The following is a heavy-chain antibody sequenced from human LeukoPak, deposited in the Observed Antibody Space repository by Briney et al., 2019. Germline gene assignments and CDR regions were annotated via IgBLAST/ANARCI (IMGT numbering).Heavy chain of an antibody. V-gene: IGHV4-34*01. CDR1: GGSLSHYY. CDR2: INHSGST. D-gene: IGHD3-10*01. Sequence: SATMSLTCAVYGGSLSHYYWSWIRQPPGKGLELVGEINHSGSTNYNPSLKSRVTISVDMSKNQFSLELTSVTAADTAVYYCARGPASGSNFAWFDPWGQGTLVTVSS. CDR3: ARGPASGSNFAWFDP. J-gene: IGHJ5*02.